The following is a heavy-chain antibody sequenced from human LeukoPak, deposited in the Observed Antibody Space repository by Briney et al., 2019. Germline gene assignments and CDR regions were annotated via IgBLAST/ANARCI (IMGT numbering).Heavy chain of an antibody. CDR2: INPSGGST. J-gene: IGHJ4*02. CDR3: ARDIPVGYSYGLDY. CDR1: VYTLTSYY. V-gene: IGHV1-46*01. D-gene: IGHD5-18*01. Sequence: ASVKGSCQASVYTLTSYYMHWVRQAPGQGLERIGIINPSGGSTTYAQKLQGRVTMTTDTTTSTVYMELSSPRSEDTAVYYCARDIPVGYSYGLDYWGQGTLVTVSS.